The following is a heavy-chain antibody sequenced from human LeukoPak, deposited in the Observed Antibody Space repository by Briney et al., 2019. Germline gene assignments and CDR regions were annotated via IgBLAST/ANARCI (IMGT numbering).Heavy chain of an antibody. D-gene: IGHD4-17*01. CDR2: IYHSGST. V-gene: IGHV4-38-2*01. CDR3: ARHATTGYYYMDV. CDR1: GYSISSGYY. J-gene: IGHJ6*03. Sequence: SETLSLTCAVSGYSISSGYYWGWIRQPPGKGLEWIGSIYHSGSTYYNPSLKSRVTISVDTSKNQFSLKLSSVTAADTAVYYCARHATTGYYYMDVWGKGTTVTVSS.